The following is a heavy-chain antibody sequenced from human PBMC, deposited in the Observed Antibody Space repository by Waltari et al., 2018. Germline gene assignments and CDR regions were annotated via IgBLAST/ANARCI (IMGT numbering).Heavy chain of an antibody. CDR3: ATVIAGCSASSCYLDS. CDR1: GASITTRYW. CDR2: ISHWRFT. Sequence: QVQLQESGPGLVKPSGTLSLTCAVSGASITTRYWWNWVRQSPGKGLEWIGEISHWRFTNYNPPLEGRISISLDESKNQFSLQLSSVTAADTAMYYCATVIAGCSASSCYLDSWGQGTLVTVSS. J-gene: IGHJ4*02. V-gene: IGHV4-4*02. D-gene: IGHD2-15*01.